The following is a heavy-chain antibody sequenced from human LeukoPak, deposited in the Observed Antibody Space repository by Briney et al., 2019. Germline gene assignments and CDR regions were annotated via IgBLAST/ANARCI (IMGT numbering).Heavy chain of an antibody. CDR3: AKVMPGDYYYDSSGYFYYYYYGMDV. J-gene: IGHJ6*02. CDR1: GFTFSNAW. CDR2: IKSKTAGGTT. Sequence: GGSLRLSCAASGFTFSNAWMNWVRQAPGKGLEWVGRIKSKTAGGTTDYAAPVKGRFIISRDDSKNTLYLQMNSLKTEDTAVYYCAKVMPGDYYYDSSGYFYYYYYGMDVWGQGTTVTVSS. D-gene: IGHD3-22*01. V-gene: IGHV3-15*01.